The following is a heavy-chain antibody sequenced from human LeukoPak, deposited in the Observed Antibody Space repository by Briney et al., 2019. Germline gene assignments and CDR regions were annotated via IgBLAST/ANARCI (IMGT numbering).Heavy chain of an antibody. D-gene: IGHD1-26*01. V-gene: IGHV3-23*01. Sequence: GGSLRLSCAASGFTFSSYAMSWVRQAPGKGLEWVSAISGSGGRTYYADSVKGRFTISRDNSKNTLYLQMNSLRAEDTAVYYCAKDRRSYTVSGLPDYWGQGTLVTVSS. J-gene: IGHJ4*02. CDR3: AKDRRSYTVSGLPDY. CDR1: GFTFSSYA. CDR2: ISGSGGRT.